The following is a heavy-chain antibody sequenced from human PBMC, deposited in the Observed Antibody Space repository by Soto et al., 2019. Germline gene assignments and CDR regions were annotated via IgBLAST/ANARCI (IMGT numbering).Heavy chain of an antibody. CDR2: INAGNGNT. V-gene: IGHV1-3*05. Sequence: QVQLVQSGAEEKKPGASVKVSCKASGYTFTSYAMHWVRQAPGQRLEWMGWINAGNGNTKYSQKFQGRVTITRDTSASTAYRELSSLRSEATAVYYCARDRSSGIYWPGDYCYGMAVWGQGTTVTVSS. D-gene: IGHD1-26*01. CDR1: GYTFTSYA. CDR3: ARDRSSGIYWPGDYCYGMAV. J-gene: IGHJ6*02.